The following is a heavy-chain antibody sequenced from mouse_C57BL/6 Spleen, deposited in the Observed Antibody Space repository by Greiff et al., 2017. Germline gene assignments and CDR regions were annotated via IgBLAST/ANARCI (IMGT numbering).Heavy chain of an antibody. CDR1: GYSFTSYY. D-gene: IGHD2-1*01. J-gene: IGHJ2*01. CDR3: ARGPVGNYDY. CDR2: IYPGSGNT. Sequence: QVQLQQSGPELVKPGASVKISCKASGYSFTSYYIHWVKQRPGQGLEWIGWIYPGSGNTKYNEKFKGKATLTADTSSSTAYMQLSSLTSEDSAVYYCARGPVGNYDYWGQGTTLTVSS. V-gene: IGHV1-66*01.